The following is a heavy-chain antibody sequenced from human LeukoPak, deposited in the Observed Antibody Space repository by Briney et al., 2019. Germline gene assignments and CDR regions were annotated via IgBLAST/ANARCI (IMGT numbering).Heavy chain of an antibody. J-gene: IGHJ4*02. CDR2: IIPIFGTA. Sequence: SVKVSCKASGGTFSSYAISWVRQAPGQGLEWMGGIIPIFGTANYAQKFQGRVTITADKSTSTAYMELSSLRSEDTAVYYCARDFLWSGYPSPFDYWGQGTLVTVSS. D-gene: IGHD3-3*01. CDR3: ARDFLWSGYPSPFDY. CDR1: GGTFSSYA. V-gene: IGHV1-69*06.